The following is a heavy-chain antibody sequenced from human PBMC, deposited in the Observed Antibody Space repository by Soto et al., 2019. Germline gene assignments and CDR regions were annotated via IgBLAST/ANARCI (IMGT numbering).Heavy chain of an antibody. CDR1: GFTFSSYA. J-gene: IGHJ4*02. V-gene: IGHV3-23*01. CDR2: ISGSGGST. D-gene: IGHD3-22*01. CDR3: AKDHFPRTSQWLLPHY. Sequence: PGGSLRLSCAASGFTFSSYAMSWVRQAPGKGLEWVSAISGSGGSTYYADSVKGRFTISRDNSKNTLYLQMNSLRAEDTTVYYCAKDHFPRTSQWLLPHYWGQGTLVTVSS.